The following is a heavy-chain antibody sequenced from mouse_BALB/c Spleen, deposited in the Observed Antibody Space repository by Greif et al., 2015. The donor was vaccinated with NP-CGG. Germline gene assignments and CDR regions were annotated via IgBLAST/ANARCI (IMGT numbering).Heavy chain of an antibody. V-gene: IGHV5-4*02. CDR1: GFTFSDYY. J-gene: IGHJ2*01. CDR2: ISDGGSYT. Sequence: EVQGVESGGGLVKPGGSLKLSCAASGFTFSDYYMYWVRQTPEKRLEWVATISDGGSYTYYSDSVKGRFTISRDSAKNNLYLQMSSLKSEDTAMYYCARDYFDYWGQGTTLTVSS. CDR3: ARDYFDY.